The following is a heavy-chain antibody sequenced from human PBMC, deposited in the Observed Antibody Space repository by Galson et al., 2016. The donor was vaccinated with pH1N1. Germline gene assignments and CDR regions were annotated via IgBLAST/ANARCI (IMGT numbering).Heavy chain of an antibody. J-gene: IGHJ3*02. CDR3: ARQNDYGDYRGDAFDI. D-gene: IGHD4-17*01. CDR1: GYNFATSW. CDR2: IYLGGSHI. Sequence: EVKKPGESLKISCKGSGYNFATSWIGWVRQMPGKGLEWMGIIYLGGSHIRYSPPFQGQVTISADKSINIVYLQWSSLKASDTAIYYCARQNDYGDYRGDAFDIWGQGTMVTVSS. V-gene: IGHV5-51*01.